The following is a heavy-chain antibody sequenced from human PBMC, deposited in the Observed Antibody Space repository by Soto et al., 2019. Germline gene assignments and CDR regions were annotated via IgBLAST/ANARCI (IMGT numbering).Heavy chain of an antibody. CDR3: ARDQYQLLGGDYYYYGMDV. CDR2: ISYDGSNE. J-gene: IGHJ6*02. D-gene: IGHD2-2*01. V-gene: IGHV3-30-3*01. Sequence: QVQLVESGGGVVQPGRSLRLSCAASGFTFSSYAMHWVRQAPGKGLEWVALISYDGSNEYYADSVKGRFTISRDNSKNTLYLQMNSLRAEDMAVYYCARDQYQLLGGDYYYYGMDVWGQGTTVTVSS. CDR1: GFTFSSYA.